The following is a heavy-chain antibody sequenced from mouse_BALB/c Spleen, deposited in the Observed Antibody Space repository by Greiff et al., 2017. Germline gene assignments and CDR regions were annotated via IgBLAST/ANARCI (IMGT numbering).Heavy chain of an antibody. J-gene: IGHJ2*01. Sequence: DLVKPGASVKLSCKASGYTFTSYWINWIKQRPGQGLEWIGRISPGSGSTYYNEMFKGKATLTVDTSSSTAYIQLSSLSSEDSAVYFCARGGPYYFAYWGQGTTLTVSS. CDR2: ISPGSGST. CDR3: ARGGPYYFAY. CDR1: GYTFTSYW. V-gene: IGHV1S41*01.